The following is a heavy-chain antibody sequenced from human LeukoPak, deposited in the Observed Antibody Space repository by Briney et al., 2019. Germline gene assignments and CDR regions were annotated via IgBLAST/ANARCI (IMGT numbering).Heavy chain of an antibody. D-gene: IGHD3-10*01. V-gene: IGHV3-23*01. CDR3: AKDRGWFGGSLANFDD. Sequence: GGSLRLSCAGSGFTFSTYGMTWVRQAPGKGLEWVSAISGSGGSIYYADSVKGRFTISRDNSKNTLFLQMNSLRAEDTAVYYCAKDRGWFGGSLANFDDWGQGTLVTVSS. J-gene: IGHJ4*02. CDR2: ISGSGGSI. CDR1: GFTFSTYG.